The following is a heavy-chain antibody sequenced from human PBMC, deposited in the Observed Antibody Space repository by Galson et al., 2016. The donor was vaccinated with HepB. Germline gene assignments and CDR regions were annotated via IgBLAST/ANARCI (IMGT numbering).Heavy chain of an antibody. CDR2: ISGYNGDT. V-gene: IGHV1-18*01. J-gene: IGHJ1*01. CDR3: ARDPVGGAGWPAEYFRH. CDR1: GYSFSTYG. Sequence: SVKVSCKASGYSFSTYGLSWVRQAPGQGLEWMGWISGYNGDTVYAPNLQGRVSMTTDKSTATGYMELRSLTSDDTATYYCARDPVGGAGWPAEYFRHWGQGTLVTVSS. D-gene: IGHD6-19*01.